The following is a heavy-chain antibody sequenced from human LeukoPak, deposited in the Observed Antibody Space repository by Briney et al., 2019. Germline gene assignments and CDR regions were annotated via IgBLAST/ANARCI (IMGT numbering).Heavy chain of an antibody. Sequence: GGSLRLSCAASGFTVSSNYMSWVRQAPGKGLEWVSVIYSGGSTYYADSVKGRFTISRDNSRNTLYLQMNSLRAEDTAVYYCARDRDLSRYGMDVWGQGTTVTVSS. CDR3: ARDRDLSRYGMDV. D-gene: IGHD3-16*02. CDR2: IYSGGST. J-gene: IGHJ6*02. V-gene: IGHV3-66*01. CDR1: GFTVSSNY.